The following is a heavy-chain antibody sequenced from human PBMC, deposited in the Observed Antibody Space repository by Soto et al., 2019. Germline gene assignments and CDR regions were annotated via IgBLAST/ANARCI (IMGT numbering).Heavy chain of an antibody. CDR3: TRAWDIVVVPAAIESWFDP. J-gene: IGHJ5*02. V-gene: IGHV3-49*03. Sequence: GGAPRLSRTAFGFTLGDFAISWFRPGPGEGVGGGGFIRSKAYGGTTEYAASVKGRFTISRDDSKSIAYLQMNSLKTEDTAVYYCTRAWDIVVVPAAIESWFDPWGQGTLVTVSS. CDR1: GFTLGDFA. CDR2: IRSKAYGGTT. D-gene: IGHD2-2*01.